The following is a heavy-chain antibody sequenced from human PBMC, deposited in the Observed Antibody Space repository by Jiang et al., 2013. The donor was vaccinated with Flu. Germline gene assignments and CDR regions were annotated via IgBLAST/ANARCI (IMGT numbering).Heavy chain of an antibody. CDR3: STDWHIPAAGGDYFFDY. D-gene: IGHD6-25*01. Sequence: VQLVESGGGLVKPGGSLRLSCAASGFTFSNAWMSWVRQAPGKGLEWIGRIKRNTDGGTTEYAAHVKGRFTISRDDSENTLYLQVDNLRTEDTAVYRCSTDWHIPAAGGDYFFDYWGQGTLVTVSS. J-gene: IGHJ4*02. V-gene: IGHV3-15*01. CDR2: IKRNTDGGTT. CDR1: GFTFSNAW.